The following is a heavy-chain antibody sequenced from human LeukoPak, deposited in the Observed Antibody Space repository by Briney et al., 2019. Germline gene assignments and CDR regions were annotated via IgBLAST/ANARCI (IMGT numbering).Heavy chain of an antibody. CDR3: AKEGAGGWSYYYYGMDV. Sequence: GGSLRLSCAASGFTFSSYWMHWVRQAPGKGLVWVSRINSDGSSTSYADSVKGRFTISRDNAKNTLYLQMNSLRAEDTAVYYCAKEGAGGWSYYYYGMDVWGQGTTVTVSS. J-gene: IGHJ6*02. V-gene: IGHV3-74*01. CDR2: INSDGSST. CDR1: GFTFSSYW. D-gene: IGHD6-19*01.